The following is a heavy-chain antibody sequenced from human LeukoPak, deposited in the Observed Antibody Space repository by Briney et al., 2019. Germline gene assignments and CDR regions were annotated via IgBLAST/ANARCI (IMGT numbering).Heavy chain of an antibody. V-gene: IGHV3-48*01. CDR1: GFTFSSYS. Sequence: PGGSLRLSCAASGFTFSSYSMNWVRRAPGKGLEWVSYISSSRYIIYYADSVKGRFTISSDNAKNSLYLQMHSLRAEDTAVYYCARVGGMRHCSDGLCHTPHYFDLWGQGTLVTVSS. CDR2: ISSSRYII. J-gene: IGHJ4*02. CDR3: ARVGGMRHCSDGLCHTPHYFDL. D-gene: IGHD2-8*02.